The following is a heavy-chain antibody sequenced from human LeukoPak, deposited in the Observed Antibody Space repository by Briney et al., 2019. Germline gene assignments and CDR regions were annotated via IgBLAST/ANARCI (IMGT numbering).Heavy chain of an antibody. CDR2: VNHSGYT. J-gene: IGHJ4*02. CDR1: GTSFSSYY. Sequence: SETLSPTCAVSGTSFSSYYWSWIRQPPGKGLEWIGEVNHSGYTNDNPSLKSRVTISVDTSKNQFSLRLRSVTAADTGVYFCARMTTGHDFWGQGDLVAVSS. CDR3: ARMTTGHDF. V-gene: IGHV4-34*01. D-gene: IGHD4-17*01.